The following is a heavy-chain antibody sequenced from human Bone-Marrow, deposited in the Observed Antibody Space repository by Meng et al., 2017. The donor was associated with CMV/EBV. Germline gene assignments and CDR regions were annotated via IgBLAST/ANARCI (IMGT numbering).Heavy chain of an antibody. CDR1: GGSISSSSYY. CDR3: GRGVRAATGRGYFDY. V-gene: IGHV4-39*07. J-gene: IGHJ4*02. D-gene: IGHD6-13*01. CDR2: INHSGST. Sequence: SETLSLTCPVSGGSISSSSYYWGWIRQPPGKGLEWIGEINHSGSTNYNPSLKSRVTISVDTSENQFSLKLSSVTAADTAVYYCGRGVRAATGRGYFDYWGQGTLVTVSS.